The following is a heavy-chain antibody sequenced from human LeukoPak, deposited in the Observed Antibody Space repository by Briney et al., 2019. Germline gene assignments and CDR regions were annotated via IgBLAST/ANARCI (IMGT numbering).Heavy chain of an antibody. CDR1: GFTFADYA. CDR3: AKDIGPWGYCSGGSCYPFDY. D-gene: IGHD2-15*01. V-gene: IGHV3-9*01. CDR2: ISWNSGSI. J-gene: IGHJ4*02. Sequence: GGSLRLSCAASGFTFADYAMHWVRHAPGKGLESVSGISWNSGSISYAEFVKGRFTIFRDNAKNSLYLEMNSLRAEDTAWYYCAKDIGPWGYCSGGSCYPFDYWGQGTLVTVSS.